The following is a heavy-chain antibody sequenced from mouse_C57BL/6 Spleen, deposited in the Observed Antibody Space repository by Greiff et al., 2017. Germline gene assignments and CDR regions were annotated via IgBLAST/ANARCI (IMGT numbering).Heavy chain of an antibody. V-gene: IGHV1-55*01. D-gene: IGHD1-1*01. CDR1: GYTFTSYW. J-gene: IGHJ3*01. CDR2: IYPGSGST. Sequence: VQLQQSGAELVKPGASVKMSCKASGYTFTSYWITWVKQRPGQGLEWIGDIYPGSGSTNYNEKFKSKATLTVDTSSSTAYMQLSSLTSEDSAVYYCARAYYYGSSWFAYWGQGTLVTVSA. CDR3: ARAYYYGSSWFAY.